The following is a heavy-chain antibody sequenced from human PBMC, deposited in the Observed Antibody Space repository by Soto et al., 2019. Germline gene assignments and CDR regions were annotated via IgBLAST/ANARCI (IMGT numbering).Heavy chain of an antibody. V-gene: IGHV3-30*18. CDR3: AKGASQKFDFLLID. J-gene: IGHJ4*02. D-gene: IGHD3-9*01. CDR1: GFTFSNFG. Sequence: QVQLVESGGGVVQPGRSLRLSCAASGFTFSNFGIHWVRQAPGKGPEWLAAISYDGSTEVYVDSVKGRFTISRDNPKNTLYLQMNSLRLEDRAVYYCAKGASQKFDFLLIDRGTGTLVNVAS. CDR2: ISYDGSTE.